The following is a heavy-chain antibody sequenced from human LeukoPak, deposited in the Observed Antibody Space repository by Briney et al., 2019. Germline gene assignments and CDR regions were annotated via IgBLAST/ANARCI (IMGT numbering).Heavy chain of an antibody. J-gene: IGHJ6*03. CDR2: ISAYNGNT. CDR1: GYTFTSYG. CDR3: ARDWDWTEDYYYMDV. D-gene: IGHD3/OR15-3a*01. V-gene: IGHV1-18*01. Sequence: ASVKVSCKASGYTFTSYGISWVRQAPGQGLEWMGWISAYNGNTNYAQKLQGRVTMTTDTSTSTAYMELRSLRSDDTAVYYCARDWDWTEDYYYMDVWGKGTTVTVSS.